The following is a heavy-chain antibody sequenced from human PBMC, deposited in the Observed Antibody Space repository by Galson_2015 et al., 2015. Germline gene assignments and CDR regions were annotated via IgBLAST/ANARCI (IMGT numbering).Heavy chain of an antibody. CDR1: GFSFSNLA. D-gene: IGHD1-7*01. Sequence: SLRLSCAASGFSFSNLAMSWVRQAPGKGLEWVSGISGSGDNTDYADSVKGRFTISRDNSKNTLYLQMSRLRAEDTALYYCAKDRYNWNYYTFEIWGQGTMVTVSS. J-gene: IGHJ3*02. CDR2: ISGSGDNT. CDR3: AKDRYNWNYYTFEI. V-gene: IGHV3-23*01.